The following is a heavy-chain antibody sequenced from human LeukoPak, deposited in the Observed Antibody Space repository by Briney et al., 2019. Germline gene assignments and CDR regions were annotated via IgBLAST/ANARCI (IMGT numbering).Heavy chain of an antibody. D-gene: IGHD1-26*01. J-gene: IGHJ5*02. CDR1: GFSVSSSY. Sequence: GGSLRLSCAVSGFSVSSSYMSWVRQAPGKGLECVSLIYSTGTTDYADSVKGRFTVSRHNSENTLYLQMNSLTDEDTAVYYCARSLVGANSWFDPWGQGTLVTVSS. CDR2: IYSTGTT. V-gene: IGHV3-53*04. CDR3: ARSLVGANSWFDP.